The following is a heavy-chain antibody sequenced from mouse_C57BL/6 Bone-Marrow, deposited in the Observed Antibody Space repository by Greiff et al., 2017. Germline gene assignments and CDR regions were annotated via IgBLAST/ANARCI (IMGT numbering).Heavy chain of an antibody. CDR3: ARWEAGGGNYEAMDY. CDR2: IYPGNGDT. CDR1: GYTFTSYN. J-gene: IGHJ4*01. D-gene: IGHD2-1*01. Sequence: QVQLQQSGAELVRPGASVKMSCKASGYTFTSYNMHWVKQTPRQGLEWIGAIYPGNGDTSYNQKFKGKATLTVDKSSSTAYMQRSSLTSEDSAVYCCARWEAGGGNYEAMDYWGQGTSVTVSS. V-gene: IGHV1-12*01.